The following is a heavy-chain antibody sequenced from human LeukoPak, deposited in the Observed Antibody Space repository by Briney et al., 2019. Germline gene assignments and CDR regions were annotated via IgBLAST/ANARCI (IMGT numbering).Heavy chain of an antibody. CDR3: AKDMGGGENDFWSARGFAAFDI. J-gene: IGHJ3*02. D-gene: IGHD3-3*01. CDR2: ISWNSGSI. V-gene: IGHV3-9*03. Sequence: GRSLRLSCAASGFTFDDYAMHWVRQAPGKGLEWVSGISWNSGSIGYADSVKGRFTISRDSAKNSLYLQMNSLRAEDMALYYCAKDMGGGENDFWSARGFAAFDIWGQGTMVTVSS. CDR1: GFTFDDYA.